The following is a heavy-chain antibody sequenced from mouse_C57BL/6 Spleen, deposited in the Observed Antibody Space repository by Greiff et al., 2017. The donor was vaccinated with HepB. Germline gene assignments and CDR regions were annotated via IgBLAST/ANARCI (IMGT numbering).Heavy chain of an antibody. CDR3: ARRGSSGYFYAMDY. CDR1: GYTFTSYW. CDR2: IDPSDSYT. Sequence: QVQLQQPGAELVKPGASVKLSCKASGYTFTSYWMQWVKQRPGQGLEWIGEIDPSDSYTNYNHKFKGKATLTVDTSSSTAYMQLSSLTSEDSAVYYCARRGSSGYFYAMDYWGQGTSVTVSS. V-gene: IGHV1-50*01. D-gene: IGHD3-2*02. J-gene: IGHJ4*01.